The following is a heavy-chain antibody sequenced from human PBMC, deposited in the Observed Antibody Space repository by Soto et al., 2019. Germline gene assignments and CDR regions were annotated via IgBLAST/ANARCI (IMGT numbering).Heavy chain of an antibody. J-gene: IGHJ2*01. V-gene: IGHV1-69*12. Sequence: QVQMVQSGAEVKKPRSSVKVVCKASGGTFSRYAISWVRKAPGQGLEWMGGIIPIFGTTNYAQKFQGRVTITADESTSTAYMELSSLRSEDTAVYYCARVVTVVKSIHYWYFDLWGRGTLVTVSS. D-gene: IGHD2-15*01. CDR1: GGTFSRYA. CDR3: ARVVTVVKSIHYWYFDL. CDR2: IIPIFGTT.